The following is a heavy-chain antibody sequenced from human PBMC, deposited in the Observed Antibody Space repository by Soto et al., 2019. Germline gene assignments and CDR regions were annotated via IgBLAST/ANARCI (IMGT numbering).Heavy chain of an antibody. D-gene: IGHD1-26*01. V-gene: IGHV1-2*02. J-gene: IGHJ4*02. Sequence: GASVKVSCKASGYTFTDYSMHWVRQAPGQGLEWMGLINLNSGGTYYPQRFQGRVTMTRDTSITTAYMELSTLRSDDTAIYYCARDISGSYDYWGQGTLVTVSS. CDR2: INLNSGGT. CDR3: ARDISGSYDY. CDR1: GYTFTDYS.